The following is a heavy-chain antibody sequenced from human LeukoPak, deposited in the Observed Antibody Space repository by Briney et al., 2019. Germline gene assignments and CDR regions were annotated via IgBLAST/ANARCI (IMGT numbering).Heavy chain of an antibody. CDR1: GFTFSSYS. J-gene: IGHJ4*02. Sequence: GGSLRLSCAASGFTFSSYSMNWVRQAPGKGLEWVSSISSSSSYIYYADSVKGRFTISRDNAKNSLYLQMNSLRAEDTAVYYCARDRFGYSDSSGYYSFDYWGPGTLVTVSS. D-gene: IGHD3-22*01. V-gene: IGHV3-21*01. CDR2: ISSSSSYI. CDR3: ARDRFGYSDSSGYYSFDY.